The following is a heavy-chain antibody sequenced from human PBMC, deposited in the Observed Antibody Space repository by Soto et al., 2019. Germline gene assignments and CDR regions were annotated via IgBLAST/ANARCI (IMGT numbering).Heavy chain of an antibody. V-gene: IGHV4-34*01. CDR1: GGSANGYY. J-gene: IGHJ5*02. CDR3: ATRITVFGLLIPPFDP. D-gene: IGHD3-3*01. Sequence: SETLSLTCAVYGGSANGYYWNWIRQPPGKGLEWIGEINHTGGTHYNPSLKSRVTMSVDTSKNQFSLRLSSVTAADTAIYYCATRITVFGLLIPPFDPWGQGTQGTFS. CDR2: INHTGGT.